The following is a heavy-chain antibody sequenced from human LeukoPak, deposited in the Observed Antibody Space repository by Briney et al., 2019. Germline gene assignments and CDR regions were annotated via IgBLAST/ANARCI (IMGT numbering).Heavy chain of an antibody. Sequence: GGSLRLSCAASGFTFSSYAMSWVRQAPGKGLEWVSATSGSGGSTYYADSVKGRFTISRDNSKNTLYLQMNSLRAEDTAVYYCAKVKRGCDAFDIWGQGTMVTVSS. D-gene: IGHD5-12*01. CDR3: AKVKRGCDAFDI. V-gene: IGHV3-23*01. CDR1: GFTFSSYA. CDR2: TSGSGGST. J-gene: IGHJ3*02.